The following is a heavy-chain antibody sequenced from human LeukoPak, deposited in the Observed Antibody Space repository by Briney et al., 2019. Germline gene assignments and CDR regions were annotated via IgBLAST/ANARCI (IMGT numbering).Heavy chain of an antibody. D-gene: IGHD3-22*01. V-gene: IGHV4-34*01. CDR2: INHSGST. J-gene: IGHJ4*02. CDR1: GGSFSGYY. CDR3: ASGAYDSSGYYPFDY. Sequence: SETLSLTCAVYGGSFSGYYWSWIRQPPGKVLEWIGEINHSGSTNYNPSLKSRVTISVDTSKNQFSLKLSSVTAADTAVYYCASGAYDSSGYYPFDYWGQGTLVTVSS.